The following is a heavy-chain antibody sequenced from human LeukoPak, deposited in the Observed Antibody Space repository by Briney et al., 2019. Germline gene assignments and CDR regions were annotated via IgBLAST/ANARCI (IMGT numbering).Heavy chain of an antibody. J-gene: IGHJ4*02. CDR1: GYIFTSYN. CDR2: INPSGGST. Sequence: ASVKVSCKASGYIFTSYNMNWVRQAPGQGLEWMGIINPSGGSTNYAQKFQGRVTVTTDTSTSTAYMELRSLRSDDTAVYYCARGYSSSWYVDYWGQGTLVTVSS. V-gene: IGHV1-46*01. CDR3: ARGYSSSWYVDY. D-gene: IGHD6-13*01.